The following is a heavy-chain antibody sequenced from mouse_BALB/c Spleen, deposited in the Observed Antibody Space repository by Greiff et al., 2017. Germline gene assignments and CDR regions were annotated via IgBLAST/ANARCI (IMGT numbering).Heavy chain of an antibody. CDR1: GFSLTSYG. V-gene: IGHV2-2*02. D-gene: IGHD2-10*02. Sequence: VQVVESGPGLVQPSQSLSITCTVSGFSLTSYGVHWVRQSPGKGLEWLGVIWSGGSTDYNAAFISRLSISKDNSKSQVFFKMNSLQANDTAIYYCARNNGYGNYGAMDYWGQGTSVTVSS. CDR2: IWSGGST. J-gene: IGHJ4*01. CDR3: ARNNGYGNYGAMDY.